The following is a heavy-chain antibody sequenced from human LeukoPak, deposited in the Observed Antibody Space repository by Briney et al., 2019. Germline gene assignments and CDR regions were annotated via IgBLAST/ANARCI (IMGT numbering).Heavy chain of an antibody. CDR2: IYYRGST. J-gene: IGHJ5*02. V-gene: IGHV4-39*01. CDR3: ARHPSSISVFGGVTNWFDP. CDR1: GDSISSSRHS. D-gene: IGHD3-10*01. Sequence: PSETLSLTCTVSGDSISSSRHSWGWIRQPPGKGLEWIGSIYYRGSTHYNPSLMSRVTISVDTSKSQFSLKLISVTAADTAVYYCARHPSSISVFGGVTNWFDPWGQGTLVTVSS.